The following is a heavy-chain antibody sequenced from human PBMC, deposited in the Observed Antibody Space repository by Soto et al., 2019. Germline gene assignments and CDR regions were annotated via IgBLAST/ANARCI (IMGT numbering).Heavy chain of an antibody. Sequence: GGALRLSCAASVFTFSDYYMSWIRQAPGKGLEWVSYISSSGSTIYYADSVKGRFTISRDNAKNSLYLQMNSLRAEDTAVYYCARDLKLTMTTVTYYGMDVWGQGTTVTVSS. CDR1: VFTFSDYY. CDR2: ISSSGSTI. J-gene: IGHJ6*02. D-gene: IGHD4-17*01. V-gene: IGHV3-11*01. CDR3: ARDLKLTMTTVTYYGMDV.